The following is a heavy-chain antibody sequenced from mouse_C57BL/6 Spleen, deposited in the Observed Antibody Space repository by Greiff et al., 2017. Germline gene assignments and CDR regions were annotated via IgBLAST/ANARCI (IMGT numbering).Heavy chain of an antibody. CDR3: ARHYYGRRGYYAMDY. CDR2: ISNGGGST. Sequence: EVKVVESGGGLVQPGGSLKLSCAASGFTFSVYYMYWVRQTPEKRLEWVAYISNGGGSTYYPDTVKGRFTISRDNAKNTLYLQMSRLKSEDTAMYYCARHYYGRRGYYAMDYWGQGTSVTVSS. CDR1: GFTFSVYY. V-gene: IGHV5-12*01. J-gene: IGHJ4*01. D-gene: IGHD1-1*01.